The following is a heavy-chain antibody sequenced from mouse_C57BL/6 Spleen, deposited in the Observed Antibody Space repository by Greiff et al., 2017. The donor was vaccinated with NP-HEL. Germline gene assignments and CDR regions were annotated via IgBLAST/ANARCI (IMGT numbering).Heavy chain of an antibody. J-gene: IGHJ2*01. CDR2: IYPGDGDT. D-gene: IGHD2-12*01. Sequence: QVQLQQSGAELVKPGASVKISCKASGYAFSSYWMNWVKQRPGQGLEWIGQIYPGDGDTNYNGKFKGKATLTADTSSSTAYMQLSSLTSEDSAVYFGARGALRTFVDYWGQGTTLTVSS. CDR1: GYAFSSYW. V-gene: IGHV1-80*01. CDR3: ARGALRTFVDY.